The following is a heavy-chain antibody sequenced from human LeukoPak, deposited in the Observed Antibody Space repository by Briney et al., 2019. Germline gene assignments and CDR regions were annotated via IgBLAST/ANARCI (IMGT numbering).Heavy chain of an antibody. CDR3: AELGITMIGGV. J-gene: IGHJ6*04. CDR2: ISGSGFGT. CDR1: GFTFSSYG. Sequence: GGSLRLSCAASGFTFSSYGMSWVRQAPGKGVEWVSAISGSGFGTYYADSVKGRFTISRDNSKNTLYLQMNSLRAEDTAVYYCAELGITMIGGVWGKGTTVTISS. D-gene: IGHD3-10*02. V-gene: IGHV3-23*01.